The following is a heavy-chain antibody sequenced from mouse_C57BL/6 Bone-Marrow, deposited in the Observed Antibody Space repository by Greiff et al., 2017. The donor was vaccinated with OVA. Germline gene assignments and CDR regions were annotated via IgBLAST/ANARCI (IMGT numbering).Heavy chain of an antibody. J-gene: IGHJ1*03. CDR1: GYTFTSYW. CDR2: IDPSDSYT. Sequence: VKLKQPGAELVRPGTSVKLSCKASGYTFTSYWMHWVKQRPGQGLEWIGVIDPSDSYTNYNQKFKGKATLTVDTSSSTAYMQLSSLTSEDSAVYYCARCWYFDVWGTGTTVTVSS. CDR3: ARCWYFDV. V-gene: IGHV1-59*01.